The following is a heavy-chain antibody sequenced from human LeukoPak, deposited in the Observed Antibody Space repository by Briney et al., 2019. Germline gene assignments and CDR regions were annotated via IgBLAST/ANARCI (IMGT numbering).Heavy chain of an antibody. CDR1: GYNFGIFG. V-gene: IGHV1-18*01. D-gene: IGHD2-2*01. CDR3: ARVGVVVPAAWFDP. J-gene: IGHJ5*02. CDR2: ISANNGNT. Sequence: SVKVSCKASGYNFGIFGISWVRQAPGQGLEWMGWISANNGNTIYAQNLQGRVTMTTDTSTSTAYMELRSLRSDDTAVYYCARVGVVVPAAWFDPWGQGTLVTVSS.